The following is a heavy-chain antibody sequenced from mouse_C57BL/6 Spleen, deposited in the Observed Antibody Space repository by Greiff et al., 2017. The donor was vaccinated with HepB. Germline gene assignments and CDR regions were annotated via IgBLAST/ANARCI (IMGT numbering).Heavy chain of an antibody. CDR1: GFTFSDYG. J-gene: IGHJ4*01. CDR3: ARMYYYAMDY. CDR2: ISSGSSTI. V-gene: IGHV5-17*01. Sequence: EVKLVESGGGLVKPGGSLKLSCAASGFTFSDYGMHWVRQAPEKGLECVAYISSGSSTIYYADTVKGRFTISRDNAKNTLFLQMTSLRSEDTAMYYCARMYYYAMDYWGQGTSVTVSS.